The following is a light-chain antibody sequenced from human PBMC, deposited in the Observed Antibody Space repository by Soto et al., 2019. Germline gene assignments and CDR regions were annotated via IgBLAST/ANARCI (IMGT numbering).Light chain of an antibody. V-gene: IGLV1-40*01. J-gene: IGLJ3*02. Sequence: QSVLTQPPSVSGAPGQRVTISCTGSSSNIGAGYDVHWYQQLPGTAPKLLIYGNTNRPSGVPDRFSASKSGISASLAITGLQAEDEADYYCQSYDSSLSCWVFGGGTKLTVL. CDR1: SSNIGAGYD. CDR2: GNT. CDR3: QSYDSSLSCWV.